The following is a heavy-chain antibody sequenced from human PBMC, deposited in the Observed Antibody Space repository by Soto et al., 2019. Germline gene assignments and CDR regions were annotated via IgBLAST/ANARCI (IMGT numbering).Heavy chain of an antibody. D-gene: IGHD1-26*01. Sequence: QVQLVESGGGVVQPERSLRLSCAASGFTFRNCGIHWVRQAPGKGLEWVAVMWFDGTGEYYADSVKGRFTISRDNSESTLYLQMSSLRAEDTAVYYCARDVIVPAERGYYYYGRDVWGQGTTVTVSS. CDR2: MWFDGTGE. V-gene: IGHV3-33*01. CDR1: GFTFRNCG. CDR3: ARDVIVPAERGYYYYGRDV. J-gene: IGHJ6*02.